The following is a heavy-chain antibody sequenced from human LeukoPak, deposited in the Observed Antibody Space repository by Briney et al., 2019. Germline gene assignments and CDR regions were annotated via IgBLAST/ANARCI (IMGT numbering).Heavy chain of an antibody. Sequence: GGSLRLSCAASGFTFSGSAMHWVRQASGKGLEWVGRIRSKANSYATAYAASVKGRFTISRDDSKNTAYLQMNSLKTEDTAVYYCTRPGQWLVLNYWGQGTLVTVSS. V-gene: IGHV3-73*01. CDR3: TRPGQWLVLNY. CDR2: IRSKANSYAT. J-gene: IGHJ4*02. D-gene: IGHD6-19*01. CDR1: GFTFSGSA.